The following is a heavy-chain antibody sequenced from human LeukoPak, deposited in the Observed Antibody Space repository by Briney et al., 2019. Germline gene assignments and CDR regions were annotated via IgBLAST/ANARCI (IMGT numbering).Heavy chain of an antibody. Sequence: SETLSLTCAVYGGSFSGYYWSWIRQPPGKGLEWIGEINHSGSTNYNPSLKSRVTISVGTSKNQFSLKLSSVTAADTAVYYCARVAAAGTYYYYYMDVWGKGTTVTISS. CDR3: ARVAAAGTYYYYYMDV. V-gene: IGHV4-34*01. CDR1: GGSFSGYY. CDR2: INHSGST. D-gene: IGHD6-13*01. J-gene: IGHJ6*03.